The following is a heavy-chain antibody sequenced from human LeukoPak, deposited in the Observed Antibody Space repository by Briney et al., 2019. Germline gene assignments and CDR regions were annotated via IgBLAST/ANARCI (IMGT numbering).Heavy chain of an antibody. CDR2: INHGGST. V-gene: IGHV4-34*01. CDR1: GGSFSGYY. J-gene: IGHJ3*02. CDR3: ARDQTSKGDAFDI. Sequence: SETLSLTCAVYGGSFSGYYWSWIRRPPGKGLEWIGKINHGGSTNYNPSLKSRVTISIDTSKNQFSLKLSSVTAADTAVYYCARDQTSKGDAFDIWGQGTMVTVSS.